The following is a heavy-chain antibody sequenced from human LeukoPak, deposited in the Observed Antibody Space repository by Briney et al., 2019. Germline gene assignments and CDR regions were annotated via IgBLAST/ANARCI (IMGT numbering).Heavy chain of an antibody. J-gene: IGHJ6*03. CDR1: GYSISSGHY. V-gene: IGHV4-38-2*01. CDR3: VRHSTAGYYYYLDV. Sequence: PSETLSLTCAVSGYSISSGHYWGWIRQPPGKGLEWIGSGYHTGATYYNPSLESRVIISLDMSKNQISLKVTSVTAADTAVYHCVRHSTAGYYYYLDVWGKGTTVTVSS. D-gene: IGHD5/OR15-5a*01. CDR2: GYHTGAT.